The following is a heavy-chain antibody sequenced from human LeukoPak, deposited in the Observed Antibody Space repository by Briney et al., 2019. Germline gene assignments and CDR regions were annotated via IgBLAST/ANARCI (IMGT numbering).Heavy chain of an antibody. J-gene: IGHJ4*02. CDR3: ARRGDYVWGSYRYLFDY. Sequence: SETLSLTCTVSGGSISSYYWSWIRQPPGKGLEWIGYIYYSGSTNYNPSLKSRVTISVDTSKNQFSLKLSSVTAADTAVYYCARRGDYVWGSYRYLFDYWGQGTLVTVSS. CDR1: GGSISSYY. CDR2: IYYSGST. V-gene: IGHV4-59*12. D-gene: IGHD3-16*02.